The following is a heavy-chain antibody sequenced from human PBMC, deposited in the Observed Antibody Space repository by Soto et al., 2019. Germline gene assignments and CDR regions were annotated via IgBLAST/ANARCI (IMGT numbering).Heavy chain of an antibody. Sequence: QVQLVQSGPEVKKPGASVKVSCKPSGYTFTTYGISWVRQAPGQGLEWMGWISPYKGNTHYAERFQGRLSMTTDTSATSAYMELRTLSSDDRAVYFCARALSMAQYYYYTDVWGKGTTVTVSS. CDR3: ARALSMAQYYYYTDV. J-gene: IGHJ6*03. V-gene: IGHV1-18*01. CDR2: ISPYKGNT. CDR1: GYTFTTYG.